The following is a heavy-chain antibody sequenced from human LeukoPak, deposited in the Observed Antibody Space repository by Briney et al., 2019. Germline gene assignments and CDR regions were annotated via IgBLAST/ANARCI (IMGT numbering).Heavy chain of an antibody. CDR1: GYSLTELY. J-gene: IGHJ4*02. CDR2: FDPEDGET. V-gene: IGHV1-24*01. D-gene: IGHD6-13*01. Sequence: ASVKVSCKVSGYSLTELYMHWVRQAPGKGLEWMGGFDPEDGETIYAQKFQGRVTMTEDTSTDTAYMELSSLRSEDTAVYYCATVSEQQLNLPYYFDYWGQGTLVTVSS. CDR3: ATVSEQQLNLPYYFDY.